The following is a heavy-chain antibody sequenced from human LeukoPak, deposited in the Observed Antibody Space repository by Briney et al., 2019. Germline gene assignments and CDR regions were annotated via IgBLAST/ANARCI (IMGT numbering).Heavy chain of an antibody. CDR2: INHSGST. V-gene: IGHV4-34*01. D-gene: IGHD5-24*01. CDR3: ARWLQSRKYFQH. CDR1: GGSFSGYY. Sequence: SETLSLTCAVYGGSFSGYYWSWIRQPPGKGLEWIGEINHSGSTNYNPSLKSRVTISVDTSKNQFSLKLSSVTAADTAVNYCARWLQSRKYFQHWGQGTLVTVSS. J-gene: IGHJ1*01.